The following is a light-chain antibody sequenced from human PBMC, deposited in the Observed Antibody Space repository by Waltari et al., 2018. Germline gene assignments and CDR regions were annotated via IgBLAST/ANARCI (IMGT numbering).Light chain of an antibody. Sequence: DLQMTQSPSSLSASVGDSVSISCRASQNINTNLNWYQLKPGRAPQALIHDSFRLETGVPSRFSGSGSGTEFTLSITSLQPEDFATYYCQQTYNTTVTFGGGTRVEIK. CDR3: QQTYNTTVT. CDR1: QNINTN. V-gene: IGKV1-39*01. CDR2: DSF. J-gene: IGKJ4*01.